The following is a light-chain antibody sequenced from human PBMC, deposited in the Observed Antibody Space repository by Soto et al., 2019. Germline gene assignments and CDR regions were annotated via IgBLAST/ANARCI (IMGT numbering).Light chain of an antibody. Sequence: EIVMTQSPATLSVSPGERVTLSCRASQSVSIDLAWYQQKPGQAPRLLMYGASTRATGIPARFSGSGSGTEFSLTISSLQSEDFAVYYCQQYNNWPPWTFGQGTKVEIK. V-gene: IGKV3-15*01. CDR2: GAS. CDR3: QQYNNWPPWT. J-gene: IGKJ1*01. CDR1: QSVSID.